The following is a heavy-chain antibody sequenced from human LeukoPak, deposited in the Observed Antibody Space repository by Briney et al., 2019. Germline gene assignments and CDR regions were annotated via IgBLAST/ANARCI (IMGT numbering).Heavy chain of an antibody. CDR2: IKQDRSEK. CDR3: ARGEQTFGKRHSDV. D-gene: IGHD1-1*01. Sequence: PGGSLRLSCAASGFTFSTYWMNWVRQAPGKGLEWVANIKQDRSEKYYVDSVKVRFTISRDNAKNSLYLQMNSLRAEDTAVYYCARGEQTFGKRHSDVWGQGTTVTVSS. J-gene: IGHJ6*02. CDR1: GFTFSTYW. V-gene: IGHV3-7*05.